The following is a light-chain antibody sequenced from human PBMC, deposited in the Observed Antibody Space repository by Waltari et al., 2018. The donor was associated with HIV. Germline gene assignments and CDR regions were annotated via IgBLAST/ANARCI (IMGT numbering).Light chain of an antibody. V-gene: IGKV4-1*01. CDR3: QQYYSFPLT. CDR2: WVS. CDR1: QSVLYISNNKNY. Sequence: DIVMSQSPDSLAVSLGERATINCKSSQSVLYISNNKNYLAWYQQKPGQPPKLLIYWVSTRESGVPDRFSGSGSGPDFTLTISSLQAEDVAVYYCQQYYSFPLTFGGGTKVEIK. J-gene: IGKJ4*01.